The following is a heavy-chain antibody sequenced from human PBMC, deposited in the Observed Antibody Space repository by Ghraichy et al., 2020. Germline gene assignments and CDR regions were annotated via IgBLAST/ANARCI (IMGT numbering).Heavy chain of an antibody. CDR1: GFPFSNYW. CDR2: IKEDGSER. Sequence: GGSLRLSCAASGFPFSNYWMSWVRQAPGKGLEWVANIKEDGSERNFVDSVKGRFTISRDNAKNSLYLQMNSLRVEDTAVYYCARAAEGAYIVVGVIVPPDYWGQGILVTVSS. D-gene: IGHD3-16*02. J-gene: IGHJ4*02. V-gene: IGHV3-7*01. CDR3: ARAAEGAYIVVGVIVPPDY.